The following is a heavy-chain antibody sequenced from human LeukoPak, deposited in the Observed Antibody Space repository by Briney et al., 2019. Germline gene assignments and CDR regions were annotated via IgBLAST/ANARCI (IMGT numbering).Heavy chain of an antibody. CDR3: ARAYSTSSPFDY. D-gene: IGHD6-6*01. J-gene: IGHJ4*02. CDR2: INPSGGST. V-gene: IGHV1-46*01. Sequence: GASVKVSCKASGYVLTSHYIHWMRQAPGHGLEWMGMINPSGGSTSYAQKFQGRVTMTRDTSTSTVYLELSSLRSEDTAVYYCARAYSTSSPFDYWGQGTLVTVSS. CDR1: GYVLTSHY.